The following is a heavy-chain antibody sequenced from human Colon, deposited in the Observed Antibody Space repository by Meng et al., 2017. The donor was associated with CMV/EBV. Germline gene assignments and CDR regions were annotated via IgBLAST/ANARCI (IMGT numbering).Heavy chain of an antibody. V-gene: IGHV2-5*01. CDR2: IYSRNEK. D-gene: IGHD2-2*01. Sequence: TSGVGVGWVRQPPGKALEWLALIYSRNEKRYNPSLEYRLTITRDTSKNQVTLTMTDMYPVDTATYYCAHSRGHCTSTSCYRWFDSWGQGALVTVSS. CDR1: TSGVG. CDR3: AHSRGHCTSTSCYRWFDS. J-gene: IGHJ5*01.